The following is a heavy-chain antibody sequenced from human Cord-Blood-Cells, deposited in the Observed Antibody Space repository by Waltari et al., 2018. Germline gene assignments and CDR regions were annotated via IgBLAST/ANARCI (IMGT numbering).Heavy chain of an antibody. V-gene: IGHV4-59*08. Sequence: QVQLQESGPGLVKPSETLSHTCTVSGGSISSYYWRWIRQPPGKGLEWMGYIYYSGSTNCNPAHKSRVTQSVDTAKNQCALKLSSVTAADTAVYYCARLPLYSSSWYYFDYWGQGTLVTVSS. CDR3: ARLPLYSSSWYYFDY. J-gene: IGHJ4*02. CDR1: GGSISSYY. CDR2: IYYSGST. D-gene: IGHD6-13*01.